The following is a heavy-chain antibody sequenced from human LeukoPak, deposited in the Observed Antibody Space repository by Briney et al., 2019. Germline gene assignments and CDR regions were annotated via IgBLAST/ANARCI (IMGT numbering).Heavy chain of an antibody. CDR3: ARDRTLTKDAFDI. CDR1: GYSISSGYY. V-gene: IGHV4-38-2*02. D-gene: IGHD3-9*01. Sequence: PSETLSLTCTVSGYSISSGYYWGWIRQPPGKELEWIGSIYHSGSTYYNPSLKSRVTISVDTSKNQFSLKLSSVTAADTAVYYCARDRTLTKDAFDIWGQGTMVTVSS. J-gene: IGHJ3*02. CDR2: IYHSGST.